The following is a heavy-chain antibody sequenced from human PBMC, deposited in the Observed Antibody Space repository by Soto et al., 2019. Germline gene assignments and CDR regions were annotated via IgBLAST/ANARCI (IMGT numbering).Heavy chain of an antibody. J-gene: IGHJ4*02. CDR1: GFTFSSYS. D-gene: IGHD3-22*01. CDR3: ARGRLGYYDSSGYH. CDR2: ISSSSSYI. V-gene: IGHV3-21*01. Sequence: KPGGSLRLSCAASGFTFSSYSMNWVRQAPGKGLEWVSSISSSSSYIYYADSVKGRFTISRDNAKNSLYLQMNSLRAEDTAVYYCARGRLGYYDSSGYHWGQGTLVTVSS.